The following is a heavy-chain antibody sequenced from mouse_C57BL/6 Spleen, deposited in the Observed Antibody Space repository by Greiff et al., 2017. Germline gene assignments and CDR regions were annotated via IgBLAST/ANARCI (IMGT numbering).Heavy chain of an antibody. V-gene: IGHV5-4*01. CDR1: GFTFSSYA. D-gene: IGHD3-1*01. Sequence: EVNVVESGGGLVKPGGSLKLSCAASGFTFSSYAMSWVRQTPEKRLEWVATISDGGSYTYYPDNVKGRFTISRDNAKNNLYLQMSHLKSEDTAMYYCARDRGPGNYYAMDYWGQGTSVTVSS. CDR2: ISDGGSYT. J-gene: IGHJ4*01. CDR3: ARDRGPGNYYAMDY.